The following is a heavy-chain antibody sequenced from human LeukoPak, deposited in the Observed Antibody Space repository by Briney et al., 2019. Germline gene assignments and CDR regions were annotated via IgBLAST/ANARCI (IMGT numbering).Heavy chain of an antibody. J-gene: IGHJ4*02. V-gene: IGHV5-51*01. CDR3: ARQLRSDWFGF. CDR1: GSDSIAYG. CDR2: IYPGGSNG. Sequence: LGEPLKISFKSSGSDSIAYGCAWLRKLPGRGLEWMGTIYPGGSNGRYSQSVQGQVTISADKSITTVYLQWGSLKAADAAMYYCARQLRSDWFGFWGQGSLVTVSS. D-gene: IGHD3-9*01.